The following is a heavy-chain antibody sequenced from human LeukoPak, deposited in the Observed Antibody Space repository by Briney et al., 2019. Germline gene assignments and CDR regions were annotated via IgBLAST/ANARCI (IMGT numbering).Heavy chain of an antibody. J-gene: IGHJ6*02. CDR2: TYYRSKWYN. V-gene: IGHV6-1*01. D-gene: IGHD3-16*01. CDR3: ARTARLGYYYYYGMDV. Sequence: SQTLSLTCAISGDSVSSNSAAWNWIRQSPSRGLEWLGRTYYRSKWYNDYVISVKSRITINPDTSKNQFSLQLNSVTPEDTAVYYCARTARLGYYYYYGMDVWGQGTTVTVSS. CDR1: GDSVSSNSAA.